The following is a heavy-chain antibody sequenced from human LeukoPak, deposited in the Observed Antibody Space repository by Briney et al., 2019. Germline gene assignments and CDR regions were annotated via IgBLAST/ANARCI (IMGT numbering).Heavy chain of an antibody. Sequence: ASVKVSCKAFGYTFTNYGISWVRQAPGQGLEWMGWISPYSGNTNYAQKLQGRVTMTTDTSTSTAYMELRSLRFDDTAVYYCVRELSHPANWGQGTLVTVSS. CDR1: GYTFTNYG. CDR3: VRELSHPAN. D-gene: IGHD3-16*02. CDR2: ISPYSGNT. J-gene: IGHJ4*02. V-gene: IGHV1-18*01.